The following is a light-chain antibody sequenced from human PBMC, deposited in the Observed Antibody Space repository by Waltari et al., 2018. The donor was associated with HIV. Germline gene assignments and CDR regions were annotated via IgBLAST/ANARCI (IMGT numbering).Light chain of an antibody. CDR2: AVA. V-gene: IGLV1-44*01. CDR3: STWDERLNGVV. Sequence: QSVLTQPPSASGAPGQRVTISCSGSTPNIGSSNVNWYQQFPRAAPKLLISAVAQRPSGVPDRFSGSKSGTSASLVISGLQSEDEADYYCSTWDERLNGVVFGGGTRLTVV. CDR1: TPNIGSSN. J-gene: IGLJ2*01.